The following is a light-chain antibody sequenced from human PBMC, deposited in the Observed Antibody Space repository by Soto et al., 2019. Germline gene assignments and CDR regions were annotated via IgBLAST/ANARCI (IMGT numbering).Light chain of an antibody. Sequence: DIQMTQSPSTLSASVGDRVTITCRASQSISYWLAWYQQKPGKAPNLLIYKASSLESGVPSRFSGSGSGTYFPLTISILQPDYFATYYCQQYNNYWTFGQGTKVEIK. CDR1: QSISYW. V-gene: IGKV1-5*03. J-gene: IGKJ1*01. CDR2: KAS. CDR3: QQYNNYWT.